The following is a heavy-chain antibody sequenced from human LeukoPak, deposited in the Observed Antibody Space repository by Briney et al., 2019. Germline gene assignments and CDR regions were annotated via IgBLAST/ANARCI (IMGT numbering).Heavy chain of an antibody. J-gene: IGHJ4*02. CDR1: GYSFSNYW. CDR2: IYPGDSDT. V-gene: IGHV5-51*01. D-gene: IGHD3-16*01. Sequence: GESLKISCKGSGYSFSNYWIGWVRQMPGKGLEWMGVIYPGDSDTRYSPSFQGQVTISADKSISTAYLQWCSLKASDTAMYYCARREGRRGASFDCWGQGTLVTVFS. CDR3: ARREGRRGASFDC.